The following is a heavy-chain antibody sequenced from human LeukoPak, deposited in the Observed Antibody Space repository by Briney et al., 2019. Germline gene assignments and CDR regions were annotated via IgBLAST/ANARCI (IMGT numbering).Heavy chain of an antibody. CDR1: GFTFWSYG. CDR3: AGEYYDFWSGYALGDY. J-gene: IGHJ4*02. CDR2: ISYDGSNK. D-gene: IGHD3-3*01. V-gene: IGHV3-30*03. Sequence: GGSLRLSCAASGFTFWSYGMHWVRQAPGKGLEWVAVISYDGSNKYYADSVKGRFTISRDNSKNTLYLQMNSLRAEDTAVYYCAGEYYDFWSGYALGDYWGQGILVIVSS.